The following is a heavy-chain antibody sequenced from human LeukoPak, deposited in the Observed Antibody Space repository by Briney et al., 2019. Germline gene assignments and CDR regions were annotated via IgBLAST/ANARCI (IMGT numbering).Heavy chain of an antibody. D-gene: IGHD5-12*01. CDR1: GFTFGDYA. CDR2: IRSKPYGGTT. J-gene: IGHJ6*04. CDR3: GGGYDFRVNPAEDV. V-gene: IGHV3-49*03. Sequence: GGSLRLSCTASGFTFGDYAMSWFRQAPGKGLEWVGFIRSKPYGGTTEYAASVKGRFTISRDDSKSIAYLQMNSLKTEDTAVYYCGGGYDFRVNPAEDVWGKGTTVTISS.